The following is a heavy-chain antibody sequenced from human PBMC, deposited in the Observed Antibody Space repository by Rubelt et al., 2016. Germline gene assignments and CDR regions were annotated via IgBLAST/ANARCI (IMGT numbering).Heavy chain of an antibody. D-gene: IGHD5-12*01. J-gene: IGHJ4*02. V-gene: IGHV3-7*02. Sequence: VESGGGLVKPGGSLRLSCAASGFTFSSYYMNWVRQAPGKGLEWVANIEPDGSDKDYVDSVKGRFTISRDNTKNSLSLEMNSLRAEDTSFYYCAKYGGSGFSFDYWGQGTLVTVSS. CDR1: GFTFSSYY. CDR2: IEPDGSDK. CDR3: AKYGGSGFSFDY.